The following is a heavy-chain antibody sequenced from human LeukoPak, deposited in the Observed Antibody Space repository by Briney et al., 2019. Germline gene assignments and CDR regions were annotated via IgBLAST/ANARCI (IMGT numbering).Heavy chain of an antibody. CDR3: ARRSTYYYDSSGYYYGYYYMDV. CDR2: INHSGRT. J-gene: IGHJ6*03. Sequence: PSETLSLTCAVYGGSFSGYYWSWIRQPPGKGLEWIGEINHSGRTNYNPSLKSRVTISVDTSKNQFSLKLSSVTAADTAVYYCARRSTYYYDSSGYYYGYYYMDVWGKGTTVTVSS. V-gene: IGHV4-34*01. D-gene: IGHD3-22*01. CDR1: GGSFSGYY.